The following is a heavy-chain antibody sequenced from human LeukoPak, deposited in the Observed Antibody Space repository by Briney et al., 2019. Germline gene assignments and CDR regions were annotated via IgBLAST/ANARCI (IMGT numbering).Heavy chain of an antibody. V-gene: IGHV3-21*01. Sequence: GGSLRLSCAASGFTFSSYSMNWVRQAPGKGLEWVSSISSSSSYIYYADSVKGRFTISRDNAKNSLYLQMNSLRAEDTAVYYCARDTYDFWSGTTTNWFDPWAREPWSPSPQ. CDR1: GFTFSSYS. CDR3: ARDTYDFWSGTTTNWFDP. D-gene: IGHD3-3*01. CDR2: ISSSSSYI. J-gene: IGHJ5*02.